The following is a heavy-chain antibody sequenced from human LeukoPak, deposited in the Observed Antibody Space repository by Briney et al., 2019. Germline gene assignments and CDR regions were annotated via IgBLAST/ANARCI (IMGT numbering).Heavy chain of an antibody. V-gene: IGHV3-15*01. Sequence: GGSLRLSCAASGFTFSSYAMTWVRQAPGKGLEWVGRIKTKTEGETIHYAAPVKGRFTISRDDSKDTLYLQMNSLKTEDTAVYYCTTGLRWSQPIDYWGQGSLVTVSS. CDR3: TTGLRWSQPIDY. J-gene: IGHJ4*02. CDR2: IKTKTEGETI. D-gene: IGHD4-17*01. CDR1: GFTFSSYA.